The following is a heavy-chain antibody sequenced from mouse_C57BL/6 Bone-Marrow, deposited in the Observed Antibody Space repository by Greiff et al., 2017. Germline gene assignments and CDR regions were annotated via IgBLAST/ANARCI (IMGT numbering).Heavy chain of an antibody. CDR3: ARGKQPAWFAY. CDR2: IYPRDGST. Sequence: QVQLQQSGPELVKPGASVKLSCKASGYTFTSYDINWVKQRPGQGLEWIGWIYPRDGSTKYNEKFKGKATLTVDTSSSTAYMELRSLTSEDSAVYFCARGKQPAWFAYWGQGTLVTVSA. V-gene: IGHV1-85*01. CDR1: GYTFTSYD. D-gene: IGHD6-1*01. J-gene: IGHJ3*01.